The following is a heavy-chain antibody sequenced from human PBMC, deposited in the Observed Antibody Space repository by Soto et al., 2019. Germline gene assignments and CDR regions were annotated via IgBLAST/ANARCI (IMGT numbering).Heavy chain of an antibody. J-gene: IGHJ6*03. CDR1: GDSISSYY. D-gene: IGHD3-3*01. CDR3: AKLATIFGVVTNDYYYYYYMDV. V-gene: IGHV4-59*08. Sequence: SETLSLTCTVSGDSISSYYWSWIRQPPGKGLEWIGYIYYSGSTNYNPSLKSRVTISVDTSKNQFSLKLSSVTAADTAVYYCAKLATIFGVVTNDYYYYYYMDVWGKGTTVTVSS. CDR2: IYYSGST.